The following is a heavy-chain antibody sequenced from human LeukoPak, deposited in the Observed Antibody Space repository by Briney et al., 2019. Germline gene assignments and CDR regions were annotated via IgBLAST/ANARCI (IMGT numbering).Heavy chain of an antibody. CDR3: ARDRTWRGIAAAGREYGY. CDR1: GFTFSDYY. J-gene: IGHJ4*02. V-gene: IGHV3-11*01. D-gene: IGHD6-13*01. CDR2: ISSSGSTI. Sequence: GGSLRLSCAASGFTFSDYYMSWIRQAPGKGLEWVSYISSSGSTIYYADSVKGRFTISRDNAKNSLYLQMNSLRAEDTAVYYCARDRTWRGIAAAGREYGYWGQGTLVTVSS.